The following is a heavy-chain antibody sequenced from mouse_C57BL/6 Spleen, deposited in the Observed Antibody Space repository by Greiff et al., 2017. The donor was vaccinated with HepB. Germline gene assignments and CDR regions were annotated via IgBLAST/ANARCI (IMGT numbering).Heavy chain of an antibody. V-gene: IGHV14-1*01. D-gene: IGHD1-1*01. CDR3: TTLLLRNPFDY. J-gene: IGHJ2*01. CDR1: GFNIKDYY. Sequence: EVQLQQSGAELVRPGASVKLSCTASGFNIKDYYMHWVKQRPEQGLEWIGRIDPEDGDTEYAPKFQGKATMTADTSSNTAYLQLSILTSGDTAVYYWTTLLLRNPFDYWGQGTTLTVSS. CDR2: IDPEDGDT.